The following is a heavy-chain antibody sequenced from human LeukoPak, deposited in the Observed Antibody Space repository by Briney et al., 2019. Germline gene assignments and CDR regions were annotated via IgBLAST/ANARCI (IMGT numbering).Heavy chain of an antibody. CDR3: ARVPRGRYCSGGSCSTIDY. J-gene: IGHJ4*02. V-gene: IGHV1-2*02. Sequence: ASVKVSCKASGYTFTGYYMHWVRQAPGQGLEWMGWINPNSGGTNYAQKFQGRVTMTRDTSISTAYMELSRLRSDDTAVYYCARVPRGRYCSGGSCSTIDYWGQGTLVTVSS. D-gene: IGHD2-15*01. CDR2: INPNSGGT. CDR1: GYTFTGYY.